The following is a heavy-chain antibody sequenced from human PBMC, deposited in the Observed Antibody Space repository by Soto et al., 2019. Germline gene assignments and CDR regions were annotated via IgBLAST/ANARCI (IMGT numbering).Heavy chain of an antibody. CDR3: VKNSGWFNT. V-gene: IGHV3-23*01. CDR2: IDGSGGIT. Sequence: GGSLGLGCAASGFTVCTTDMSLVRQAPGEGLEWVSTIDGSGGITYYADSVKGRFTISRDNSRNTVYLQMNSLRGDDTALYYCVKNSGWFNTWGQGALVTVSS. CDR1: GFTVCTTD. D-gene: IGHD3-10*01. J-gene: IGHJ5*02.